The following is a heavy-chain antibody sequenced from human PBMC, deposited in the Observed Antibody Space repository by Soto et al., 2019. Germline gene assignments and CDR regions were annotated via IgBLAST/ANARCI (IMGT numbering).Heavy chain of an antibody. CDR2: IRSKAYGGTT. CDR1: GFTFGDYA. J-gene: IGHJ6*02. D-gene: IGHD5-18*01. V-gene: IGHV3-49*03. Sequence: PGGSLRLSCTASGFTFGDYAMSWFRQAPGKGVEWVGFIRSKAYGGTTEYAASVKGRFTISRDDSKSIAYLQMNSLKTEDTAVYYCTRDHSPDYYYYGMDVWGQGTTVTVSS. CDR3: TRDHSPDYYYYGMDV.